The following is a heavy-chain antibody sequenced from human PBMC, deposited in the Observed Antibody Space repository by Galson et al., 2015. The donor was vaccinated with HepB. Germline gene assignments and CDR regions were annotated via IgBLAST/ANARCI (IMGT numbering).Heavy chain of an antibody. CDR3: ASPGRDYDFWSGYFAPFWGDAFDI. V-gene: IGHV1-69*13. CDR2: IIPIFGTA. J-gene: IGHJ3*02. Sequence: SVKVSCKASGGTFSSYAISWVRQAPGQGLEWMGGIIPIFGTANYAQKFQGRVTITADESTSTAYMELSSLRSEDTAVYYCASPGRDYDFWSGYFAPFWGDAFDIWGQGTMVTVSS. CDR1: GGTFSSYA. D-gene: IGHD3-3*01.